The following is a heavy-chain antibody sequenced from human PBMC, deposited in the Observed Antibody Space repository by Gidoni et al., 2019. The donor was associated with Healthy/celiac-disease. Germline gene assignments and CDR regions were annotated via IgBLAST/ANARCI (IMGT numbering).Heavy chain of an antibody. CDR2: INAGNGNT. CDR3: ARAYCSSTSCYYYFDY. Sequence: QVQLVQSGAEVKKPGASVKVSCKASGYTFTSYAMHWVRQAPGQRLEWMGWINAGNGNTKYSQKFQGRVTITRDTSASTAYMELSSLRSEDTAVYYCARAYCSSTSCYYYFDYWGQGTLVTVS. D-gene: IGHD2-2*01. J-gene: IGHJ4*02. CDR1: GYTFTSYA. V-gene: IGHV1-3*01.